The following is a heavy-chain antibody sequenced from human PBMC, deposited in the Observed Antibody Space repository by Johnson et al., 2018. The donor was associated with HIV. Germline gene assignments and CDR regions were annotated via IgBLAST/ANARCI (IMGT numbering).Heavy chain of an antibody. Sequence: QMQLVESGGGVVQPGGSLRLSCAASGFTFSSYGMHWVRQAPGKGLEWVAFIRYDGSNKYYADSVKGRFTISRDDARNTLYLQMNSLRVEDTALYYCAKDGDDGDEADGTKGAFDIWGQGTMVTVSS. CDR3: AKDGDDGDEADGTKGAFDI. J-gene: IGHJ3*02. D-gene: IGHD2-2*01. V-gene: IGHV3-30*02. CDR1: GFTFSSYG. CDR2: IRYDGSNK.